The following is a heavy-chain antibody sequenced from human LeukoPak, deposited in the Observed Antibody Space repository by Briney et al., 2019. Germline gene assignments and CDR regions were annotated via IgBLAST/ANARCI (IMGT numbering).Heavy chain of an antibody. CDR1: GYKFTSYW. D-gene: IGHD2/OR15-2a*01. CDR3: VRQKIVPGTSQLRTFDA. V-gene: IGHV5-51*01. Sequence: GESLKISCKASGYKFTSYWIAWVRQKPGHGLEWMGSLYPIDFDKTYSPSFQGQVTMSADRSINTAYLQWSSLKASDTAMYYCVRQKIVPGTSQLRTFDAWGLGTLVSVSS. J-gene: IGHJ4*02. CDR2: LYPIDFDK.